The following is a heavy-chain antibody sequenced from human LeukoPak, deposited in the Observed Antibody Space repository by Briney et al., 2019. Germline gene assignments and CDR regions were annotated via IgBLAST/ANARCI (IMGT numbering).Heavy chain of an antibody. V-gene: IGHV3-30*02. CDR2: IRYDGTNN. Sequence: GGSLRLSCAASGFAFDTYAMVWVRQAPGKELEWVAFIRYDGTNNYYADSVKGRFTISRDNSKNTLYLQMNSLRAEDTAVYYCARDFRAVAEWGQGTLVTVSS. CDR1: GFAFDTYA. J-gene: IGHJ4*02. CDR3: ARDFRAVAE. D-gene: IGHD6-19*01.